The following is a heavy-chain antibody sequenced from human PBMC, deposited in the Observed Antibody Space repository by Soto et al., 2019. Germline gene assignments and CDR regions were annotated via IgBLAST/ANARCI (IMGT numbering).Heavy chain of an antibody. CDR2: IYYSGST. CDR1: GGSISNGGYY. D-gene: IGHD6-6*01. CDR3: ARGSSIAGLYYGMDV. J-gene: IGHJ6*02. Sequence: SETLSLTCTVSGGSISNGGYYWSWIRQHPGKGLEWIGYIYYSGSTYYNPSLKSRVTISLDTSKNQFSLKLSSVTAADTAVYYCARGSSIAGLYYGMDVWGQGTTVTVSS. V-gene: IGHV4-31*02.